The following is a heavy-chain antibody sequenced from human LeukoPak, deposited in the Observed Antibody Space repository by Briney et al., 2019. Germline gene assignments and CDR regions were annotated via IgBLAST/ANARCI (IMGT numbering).Heavy chain of an antibody. CDR3: ASEYSSSLAFDY. Sequence: GSLRLSCAASGFTFSSYAMSWVRQAPGKGLEWVAVIWYDGSNKYYADSVKGRFTISRDNSKNTLYLQMNSLRAEDTAVYYCASEYSSSLAFDYWGQGTLVTVSS. D-gene: IGHD6-6*01. CDR1: GFTFSSYA. CDR2: IWYDGSNK. V-gene: IGHV3-33*08. J-gene: IGHJ4*02.